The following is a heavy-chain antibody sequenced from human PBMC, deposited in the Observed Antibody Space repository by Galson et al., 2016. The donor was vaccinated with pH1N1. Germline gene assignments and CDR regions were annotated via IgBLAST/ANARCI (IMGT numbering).Heavy chain of an antibody. CDR1: GYSFTDYY. Sequence: SVKVSCKASGYSFTDYYVHWIRQAPGQGLEWTAIIKPTGGDTTYAQNFQGRVFVTRDTSTSTVYMEVTSLRSEDTAVYYCARAPYSNYHYYYFDFWGQGTLVTVSS. V-gene: IGHV1-46*01. D-gene: IGHD4-11*01. CDR2: IKPTGGDT. J-gene: IGHJ4*02. CDR3: ARAPYSNYHYYYFDF.